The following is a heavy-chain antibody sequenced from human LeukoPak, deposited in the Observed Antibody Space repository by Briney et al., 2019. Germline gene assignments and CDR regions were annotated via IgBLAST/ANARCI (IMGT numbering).Heavy chain of an antibody. V-gene: IGHV4-59*12. CDR2: IYYSGST. CDR3: ARGFVDTAMAVDY. Sequence: PSETLSLTCTVSGGSISSYYWSWIRQPPGKGLEWIGYIYYSGSTYYNPSLTSRVTISVDTSKNQFSLKLSSVTAADTAVYYCARGFVDTAMAVDYWGQGTLVTVSS. J-gene: IGHJ4*02. CDR1: GGSISSYY. D-gene: IGHD5-18*01.